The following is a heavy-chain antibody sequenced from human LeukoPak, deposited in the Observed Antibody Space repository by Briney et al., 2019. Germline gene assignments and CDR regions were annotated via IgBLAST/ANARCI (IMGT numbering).Heavy chain of an antibody. D-gene: IGHD3-16*01. V-gene: IGHV1-2*02. J-gene: IGHJ5*02. CDR3: ARVRLRGPGSNWFDP. Sequence: AASVKVSCKASGYTFTGYYMHCVRQAPGQGLEWMGWINPNSGGTNYAQKFQGRVTMTRDTSISTAYMELSRLRSDDTAVYYCARVRLRGPGSNWFDPWGQGTLVTVSS. CDR1: GYTFTGYY. CDR2: INPNSGGT.